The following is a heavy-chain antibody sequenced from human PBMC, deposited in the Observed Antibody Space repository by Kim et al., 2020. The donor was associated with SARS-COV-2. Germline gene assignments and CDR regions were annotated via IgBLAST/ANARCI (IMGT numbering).Heavy chain of an antibody. CDR3: ARDRGSGYDLGREQT. D-gene: IGHD5-12*01. V-gene: IGHV4-61*01. Sequence: SETLSLTCTVSGGSVSSGSYYWSWIRQPPGKGLEWIGYIYYSGSTNYNPSLKSRVTISVDTSKNQFSLKLSSVTAADTAVYYCARDRGSGYDLGREQTWGQGTLVTVSS. CDR1: GGSVSSGSYY. CDR2: IYYSGST. J-gene: IGHJ5*02.